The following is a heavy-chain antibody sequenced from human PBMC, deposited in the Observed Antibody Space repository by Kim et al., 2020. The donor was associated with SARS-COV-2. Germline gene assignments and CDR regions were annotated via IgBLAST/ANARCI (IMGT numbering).Heavy chain of an antibody. CDR2: IWYDGSNK. CDR1: GFTFSSYG. Sequence: GGSLRLSCAASGFTFSSYGMHWVRQAPGKGLEWVAVIWYDGSNKYYADSVKGRFTISRDNSKNTLYLQMNSLRAEDTAVYYCARDKNVRPLSGFDYWGQGTLVTVSS. V-gene: IGHV3-33*01. CDR3: ARDKNVRPLSGFDY. D-gene: IGHD1-26*01. J-gene: IGHJ4*02.